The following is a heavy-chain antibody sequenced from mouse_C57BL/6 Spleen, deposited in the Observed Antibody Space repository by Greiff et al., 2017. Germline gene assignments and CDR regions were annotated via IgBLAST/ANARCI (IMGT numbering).Heavy chain of an antibody. J-gene: IGHJ1*03. CDR2: INPSTGGT. D-gene: IGHD2-12*01. CDR1: GYSFTGYY. CDR3: AREYYSPRGGYFDV. V-gene: IGHV1-42*01. Sequence: EVKLQESGPELVKPGASVKISCKASGYSFTGYYMNWVKQSPEKSLEWIGEINPSTGGTTYNQKFKAKATLTVDKSSSTAYMQLKSLTSEDSAVYYWAREYYSPRGGYFDVWGTGTTVTVSS.